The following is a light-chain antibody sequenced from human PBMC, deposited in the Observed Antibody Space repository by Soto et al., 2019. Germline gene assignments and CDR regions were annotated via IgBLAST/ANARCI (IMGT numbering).Light chain of an antibody. J-gene: IGKJ1*01. CDR3: QEYNSAPWT. CDR1: QGISNF. CDR2: AAS. Sequence: DIPMTQSPSSLSASVGDRVTITCRASQGISNFLAWYQQKPGKVPKLLIYAASTLQSGVPSRFSGSGSGTEFTLTITSLQPEDVATYYCQEYNSAPWTFGQGTKVEIK. V-gene: IGKV1-27*01.